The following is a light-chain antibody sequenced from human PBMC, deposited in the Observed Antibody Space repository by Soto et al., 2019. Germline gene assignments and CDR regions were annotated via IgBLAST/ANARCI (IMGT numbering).Light chain of an antibody. Sequence: QSVLTQPASVSGSPRQSITISCTGTNSDVGSYDLVSWFQQHPDKAPKVVIYEVTKRPSGVSDRFSGFKSGNTASLTISGLQAEDEADYYCFSYAGDGVYVFGTGTKVTVL. CDR1: NSDVGSYDL. V-gene: IGLV2-23*02. CDR3: FSYAGDGVYV. CDR2: EVT. J-gene: IGLJ1*01.